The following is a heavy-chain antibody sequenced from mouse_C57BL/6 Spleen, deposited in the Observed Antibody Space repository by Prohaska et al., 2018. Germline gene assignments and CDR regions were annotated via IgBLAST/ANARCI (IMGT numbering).Heavy chain of an antibody. CDR3: ARAYDYNGDYAMDY. CDR2: NPGSCGT. V-gene: IGHV1-54*01. Sequence: NPGSCGTNYNEKFKGKATLTADKSSSTAYMQLSSLTSEDSAVYFCARAYDYNGDYAMDYWGQGTSVTVSS. D-gene: IGHD2-4*01. J-gene: IGHJ4*01.